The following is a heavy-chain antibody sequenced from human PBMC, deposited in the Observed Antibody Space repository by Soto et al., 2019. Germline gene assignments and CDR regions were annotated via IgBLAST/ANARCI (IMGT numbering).Heavy chain of an antibody. CDR3: AKMVGATLVDY. D-gene: IGHD1-26*01. J-gene: IGHJ4*02. V-gene: IGHV4-4*02. CDR2: IYHSGST. Sequence: QVQLQESGPGLVKPSGTLSLTCTVSGASISSTSCNDYWSWVRQPPGKGLEWIGEIYHSGSTNYNPSLQSRVTMSVDKSKNQFSLRLSSVTAADTAVYYCAKMVGATLVDYWGQGTLVTVSS. CDR1: GASISSTSCNDY.